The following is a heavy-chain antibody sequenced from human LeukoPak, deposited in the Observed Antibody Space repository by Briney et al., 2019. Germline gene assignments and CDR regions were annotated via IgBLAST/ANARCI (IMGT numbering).Heavy chain of an antibody. CDR3: AKDEWVAAAGTALTWYYYGMDV. CDR1: GFTFSSYG. J-gene: IGHJ6*02. V-gene: IGHV3-30*02. D-gene: IGHD6-13*01. Sequence: GGSLRLSCAASGFTFSSYGMDWVRQAPGKGLEWVAFIRYDGSNKYYADSVKGRFTISRDNSKNTLYLQMNSLRAEYTAVYYCAKDEWVAAAGTALTWYYYGMDVWGQGTTVTVSS. CDR2: IRYDGSNK.